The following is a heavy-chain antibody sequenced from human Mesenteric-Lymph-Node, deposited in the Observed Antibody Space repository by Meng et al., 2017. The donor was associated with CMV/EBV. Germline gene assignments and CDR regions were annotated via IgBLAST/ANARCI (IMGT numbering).Heavy chain of an antibody. V-gene: IGHV6-1*01. CDR3: ARVRNTIFGVVMNWFDP. CDR2: TYYRSKWYN. D-gene: IGHD3-3*01. CDR1: GDSVSSNSAA. Sequence: SQTRSLTGAISGDSVSSNSAAWNWIRQSPSRGLEWLGRTYYRSKWYNDYAVSVKSRITINPDTSKNQFSLQLNSVTPEDTAVYYCARVRNTIFGVVMNWFDPWGQGTLVTVSS. J-gene: IGHJ5*02.